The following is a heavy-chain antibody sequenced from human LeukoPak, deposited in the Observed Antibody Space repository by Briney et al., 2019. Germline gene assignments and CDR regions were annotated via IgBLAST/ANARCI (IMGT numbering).Heavy chain of an antibody. CDR3: ARDEPLGYCSGGSCSNPSYYYYGMDV. J-gene: IGHJ6*02. Sequence: ASVKVSCKASGYTFTSYAMHWVRQAPGQRLEWMGWINAGNGNTKYSQKFQGRVTITRDTSASTAYMELSGLRSEDTAVYYCARDEPLGYCSGGSCSNPSYYYYGMDVWGQGTTVTVSS. V-gene: IGHV1-3*01. D-gene: IGHD2-15*01. CDR1: GYTFTSYA. CDR2: INAGNGNT.